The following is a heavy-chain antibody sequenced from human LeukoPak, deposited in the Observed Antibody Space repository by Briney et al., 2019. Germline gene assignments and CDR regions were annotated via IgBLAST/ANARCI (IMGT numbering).Heavy chain of an antibody. Sequence: PGGSLRLSCAASGFTFDDYAMHWVRQAPGKGLEGVSGISWNSGSIGYADSVKGRFTISRDNAKNSLYLQMNSLRAEDTALYYCAKASTVTTFYYYYMDVWGKGTTVTVSS. D-gene: IGHD4-17*01. CDR2: ISWNSGSI. CDR1: GFTFDDYA. CDR3: AKASTVTTFYYYYMDV. V-gene: IGHV3-9*01. J-gene: IGHJ6*03.